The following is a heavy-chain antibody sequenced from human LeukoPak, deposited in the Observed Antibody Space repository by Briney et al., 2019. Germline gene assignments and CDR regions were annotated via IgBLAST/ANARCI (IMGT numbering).Heavy chain of an antibody. D-gene: IGHD5-12*01. V-gene: IGHV3-21*01. Sequence: GGSLRLSCLASGFTFSEYNFNWVRQAPGKGLEWVSSINGGSTHKFYGDSVKGRFIISRDNAKRSLYLEMNSLRAEDTAVYYCARDGTRAYTGYDFDFWGQGTLVSVSS. CDR2: INGGSTHK. CDR3: ARDGTRAYTGYDFDF. CDR1: GFTFSEYN. J-gene: IGHJ4*02.